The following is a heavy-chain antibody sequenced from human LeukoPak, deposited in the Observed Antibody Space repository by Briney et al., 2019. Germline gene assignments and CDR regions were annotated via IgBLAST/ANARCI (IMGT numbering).Heavy chain of an antibody. D-gene: IGHD6-19*01. J-gene: IGHJ6*03. CDR1: IDSFSNYH. CDR2: VNESGGT. Sequence: SETLSLTCAVYIDSFSNYHWNWIRQTPAKGMEWIGEVNESGGTNISPSLRSRVILSVDTSKNQFSLKLISVTVADTAIYYCARQGVGYNSGNYMDVWGKGTTVTISS. V-gene: IGHV4-34*01. CDR3: ARQGVGYNSGNYMDV.